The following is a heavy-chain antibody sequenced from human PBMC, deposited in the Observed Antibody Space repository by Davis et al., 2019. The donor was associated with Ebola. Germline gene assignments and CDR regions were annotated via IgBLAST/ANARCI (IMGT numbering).Heavy chain of an antibody. CDR1: GGSFSGYY. V-gene: IGHV4-34*01. CDR2: INHSGST. CDR3: ARDGNGAGILEWLFFDY. Sequence: SETLSLTCAVYGGSFSGYYWSWIRQPPGKGLEWIGEINHSGSTNYNPSLKSRVTISVDTSKNQFSLKLSSVTAADTAVYYCARDGNGAGILEWLFFDYWGQGTLVTASS. J-gene: IGHJ4*02. D-gene: IGHD3-3*01.